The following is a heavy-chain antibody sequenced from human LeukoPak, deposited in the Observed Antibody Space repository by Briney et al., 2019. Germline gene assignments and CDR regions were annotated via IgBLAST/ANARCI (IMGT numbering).Heavy chain of an antibody. CDR2: IYHSGST. V-gene: IGHV4-4*02. D-gene: IGHD3-22*01. Sequence: SETLSLTCAVSGGSISSSNWWSWVRQPPGKGLEWIGEIYHSGSTNYNPSLKSRVTISVDKSKNQFSLKLSSVTAADTAVYYCARDGNYYDSSGYYYYGYWGQGTLVTVSS. J-gene: IGHJ4*02. CDR3: ARDGNYYDSSGYYYYGY. CDR1: GGSISSSNW.